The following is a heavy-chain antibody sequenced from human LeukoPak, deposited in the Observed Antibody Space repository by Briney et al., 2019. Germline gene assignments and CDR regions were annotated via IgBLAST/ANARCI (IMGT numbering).Heavy chain of an antibody. CDR1: GFTFSSYA. V-gene: IGHV3-23*01. CDR2: ISGSGGST. J-gene: IGHJ4*02. Sequence: GGSLRLSCAASGFTFSSYAMSWVRQAPGKGLEWVSAISGSGGSTYYADSVKGRFTISRDNSKNTLYLQMNSLRAEDTAVYYCAKDLAVAGTRNWDRGLDYWGQGTLVTVPS. D-gene: IGHD6-19*01. CDR3: AKDLAVAGTRNWDRGLDY.